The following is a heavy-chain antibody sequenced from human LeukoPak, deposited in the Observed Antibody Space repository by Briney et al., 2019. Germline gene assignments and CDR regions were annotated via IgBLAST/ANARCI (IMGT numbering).Heavy chain of an antibody. CDR1: GYTFTSYD. D-gene: IGHD3-22*01. CDR3: ARGVGYYYDSSGYSL. Sequence: ASMKASCKASGYTFTSYDINWVRQATGQGLEWMGWMNPNSGNTGYAQKFQGRVTMTRNTSISTAYMELSSLRSEDTAVYYCARGVGYYYDSSGYSLWGQGTLVTVSS. V-gene: IGHV1-8*01. J-gene: IGHJ4*02. CDR2: MNPNSGNT.